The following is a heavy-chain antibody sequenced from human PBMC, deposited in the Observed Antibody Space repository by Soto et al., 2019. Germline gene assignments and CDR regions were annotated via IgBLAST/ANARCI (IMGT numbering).Heavy chain of an antibody. J-gene: IGHJ4*02. CDR2: IHRSGST. CDR3: ARGSDSAWELLWV. V-gene: IGHV4-34*01. CDR1: GGPLSGYF. D-gene: IGHD2-15*01. Sequence: QVRLQQWGAGLLKPSETLSLTCTVYGGPLSGYFWSWIRQPPGEGLEWIGEIHRSGSTNYSPSLKSRVTISADTSNSQLSLRLTSVTAADTAVYYCARGSDSAWELLWVWGQGTPVTVSS.